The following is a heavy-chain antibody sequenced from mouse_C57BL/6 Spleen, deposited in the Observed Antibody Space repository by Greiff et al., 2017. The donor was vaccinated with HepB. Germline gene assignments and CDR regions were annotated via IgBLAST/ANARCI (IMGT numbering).Heavy chain of an antibody. CDR3: AREGGYYYGSSHYYAMDY. D-gene: IGHD1-1*01. CDR2: INPNNGGT. Sequence: EVKLMESGPELVKPGASVKIPCKASGYTFTDYNMDWVKQSHGKSLEWIGDINPNNGGTIYNQKFKGKATLTVDKSSSTAYMELRSLTSEDTAVYYCAREGGYYYGSSHYYAMDYWGQGTSVTVSS. CDR1: GYTFTDYN. V-gene: IGHV1-18*01. J-gene: IGHJ4*01.